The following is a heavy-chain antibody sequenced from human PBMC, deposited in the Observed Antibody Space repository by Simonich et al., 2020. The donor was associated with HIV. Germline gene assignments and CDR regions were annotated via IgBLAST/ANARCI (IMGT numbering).Heavy chain of an antibody. V-gene: IGHV3-21*01. Sequence: EVQLVESGGGLVKPGGSLRHSCAASGFTLRGYSMNWVRQAPGKGLGWVSSISSSSSYIYYADSVKGRFTISRDNAKNSLYLQMNSLRAEDTAVYYCARDGRKGSSTSCSDYWGQGTLVTVSS. CDR2: ISSSSSYI. D-gene: IGHD2-2*01. J-gene: IGHJ4*02. CDR1: GFTLRGYS. CDR3: ARDGRKGSSTSCSDY.